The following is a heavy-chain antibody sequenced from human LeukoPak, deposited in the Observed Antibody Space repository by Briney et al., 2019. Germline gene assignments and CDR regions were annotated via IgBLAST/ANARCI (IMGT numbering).Heavy chain of an antibody. Sequence: GGSLRFSCAASGFTFSSYAMSWVRQAPGKGLEWVSAISGSSGSTYYADSVKGRFTISRDNSKNTLYLQMNSLRAEDTAVYYCAKGRYYYDSSGYYAPDYWGQGTLVTVSS. J-gene: IGHJ4*02. V-gene: IGHV3-23*01. D-gene: IGHD3-22*01. CDR3: AKGRYYYDSSGYYAPDY. CDR1: GFTFSSYA. CDR2: ISGSSGST.